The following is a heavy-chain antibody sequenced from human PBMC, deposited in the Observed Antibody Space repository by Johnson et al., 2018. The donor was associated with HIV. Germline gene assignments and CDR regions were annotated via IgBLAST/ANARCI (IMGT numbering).Heavy chain of an antibody. CDR3: VGSSINAVDI. Sequence: QLVVSGGVVVQPGGSLRLSCAGSGLTFHDYGMHWVRQPPGKGLEWVSLSSRDGATSYYADSVKGRFTISRDNSKSSLYLQMTGLRAEDTALYYCVGSSINAVDIWGRGTVVTVSS. J-gene: IGHJ3*02. D-gene: IGHD6-6*01. V-gene: IGHV3-43D*03. CDR2: SSRDGATS. CDR1: GLTFHDYG.